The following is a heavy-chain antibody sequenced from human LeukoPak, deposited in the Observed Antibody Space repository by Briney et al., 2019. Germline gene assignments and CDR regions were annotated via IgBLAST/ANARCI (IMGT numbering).Heavy chain of an antibody. CDR1: GYTFTSYV. CDR2: ISAYNGNT. V-gene: IGHV1-18*01. Sequence: AAVKVSCKASGYTFTSYVISWVRQAPGQGLGWVGWISAYNGNTNYAQKLQGRVTMTTDTSTRTAYMELRSLRSDDTAAYYCARDHIAVAGNAAFDIWGQGTMVTVSS. J-gene: IGHJ3*02. CDR3: ARDHIAVAGNAAFDI. D-gene: IGHD6-19*01.